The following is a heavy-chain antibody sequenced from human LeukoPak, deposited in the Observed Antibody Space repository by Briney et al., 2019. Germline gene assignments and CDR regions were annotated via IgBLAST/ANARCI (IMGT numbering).Heavy chain of an antibody. D-gene: IGHD2/OR15-2a*01. CDR3: ALTNSKGSSY. CDR1: GYTFTSYY. Sequence: AVNVSCKASGYTFTSYYMHWVRQAPGQGLEWMGIINPSGGSTSYAQKFQGRVTMTRDTSTSTVYMELSSLRSEDTGVYYCALTNSKGSSYWGQGTLVTVSS. CDR2: INPSGGST. J-gene: IGHJ4*02. V-gene: IGHV1-46*01.